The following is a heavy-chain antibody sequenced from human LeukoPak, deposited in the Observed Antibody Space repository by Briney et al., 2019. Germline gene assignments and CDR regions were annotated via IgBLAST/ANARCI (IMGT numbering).Heavy chain of an antibody. CDR3: ARDRDSSGYYYFDY. Sequence: SETLSLTCTVSGYSISSGYYWGWIRQPPGKGLEWIGSIYHSGSTYYNPSLRSRVTISVDTSKNHFSLKVRSVTAADTAVYYCARDRDSSGYYYFDYWGQGTLVTVSS. D-gene: IGHD3-22*01. V-gene: IGHV4-38-2*02. CDR1: GYSISSGYY. CDR2: IYHSGST. J-gene: IGHJ4*02.